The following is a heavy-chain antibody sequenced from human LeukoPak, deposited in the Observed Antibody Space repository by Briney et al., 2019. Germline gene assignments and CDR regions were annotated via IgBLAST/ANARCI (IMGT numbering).Heavy chain of an antibody. D-gene: IGHD5-24*01. CDR1: GFTFSSDW. V-gene: IGHV3-74*01. CDR3: ARERDASDAFDI. CDR2: INGAGTST. J-gene: IGHJ3*02. Sequence: PGGSLRLSCAASGFTFSSDWMHWVRQAPGKGPVWVSRINGAGTSTSYADSVKGRFTISRDNAKNTLYLQMNSLRAEDTAVYYCARERDASDAFDIWGQGTMVTVSS.